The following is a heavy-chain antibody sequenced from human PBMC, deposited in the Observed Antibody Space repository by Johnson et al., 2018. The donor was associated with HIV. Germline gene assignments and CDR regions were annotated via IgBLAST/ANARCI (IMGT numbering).Heavy chain of an antibody. Sequence: QVQLVESGGGVVQPGRSLRLSCAASGFTFSSYAMHWVRQAPGKGLEWVAVISFDGSNKYYADSVKGRFTISRDNSKNTLYLQMNSLRAEDTAVYYCASPIEAAAGPMDAFDIWGQGTMVTVSS. CDR3: ASPIEAAAGPMDAFDI. J-gene: IGHJ3*02. CDR1: GFTFSSYA. D-gene: IGHD6-13*01. V-gene: IGHV3-30-3*01. CDR2: ISFDGSNK.